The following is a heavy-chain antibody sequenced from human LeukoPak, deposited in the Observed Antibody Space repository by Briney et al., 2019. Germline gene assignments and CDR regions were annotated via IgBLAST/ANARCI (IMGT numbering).Heavy chain of an antibody. D-gene: IGHD3-10*01. CDR3: ARGRGDPHEYDY. CDR1: GFTFSSYS. J-gene: IGHJ4*02. V-gene: IGHV3-21*06. CDR2: ISSSSSYI. Sequence: GGSLRLSCAASGFTFSSYSMNWVRQAPGKGLEWVSSISSSSSYIYYADSVKGRFTISRDNSKNTLYLQMNSLRAEDTAIYYCARGRGDPHEYDYWGQGVLVTVSS.